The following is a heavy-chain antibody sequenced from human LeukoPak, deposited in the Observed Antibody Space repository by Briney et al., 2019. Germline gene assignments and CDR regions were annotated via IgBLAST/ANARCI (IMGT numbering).Heavy chain of an antibody. V-gene: IGHV3-23*01. D-gene: IGHD3-10*01. J-gene: IGHJ5*02. Sequence: PGGSLRLSCAASGFTFSSYAMSWVRQAPGKGLEWVSAISGSGGSTYYADSVKGRFTISRDNAKNSLYLQMNSLRAEDTAVYYCARGEELLWFGELFGWFDPWGRGTLVTVSS. CDR2: ISGSGGST. CDR3: ARGEELLWFGELFGWFDP. CDR1: GFTFSSYA.